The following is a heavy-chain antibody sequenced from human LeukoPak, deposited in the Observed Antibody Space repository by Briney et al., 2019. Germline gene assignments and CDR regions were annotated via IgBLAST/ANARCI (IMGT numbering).Heavy chain of an antibody. J-gene: IGHJ4*02. V-gene: IGHV1-69*06. Sequence: SVKVSCKASGGTFSSYAISWVRQAPGQGLEWMGGIIPIFGTANYAQKFQGRVTITADKSTSTAYMELSSLRSEDTAVYYCARVGSGSYYNFDYWGQGTLVNVSS. CDR1: GGTFSSYA. CDR2: IIPIFGTA. D-gene: IGHD3-10*01. CDR3: ARVGSGSYYNFDY.